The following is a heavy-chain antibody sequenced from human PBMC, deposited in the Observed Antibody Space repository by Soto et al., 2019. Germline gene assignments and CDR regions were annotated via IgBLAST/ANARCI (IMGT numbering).Heavy chain of an antibody. CDR1: GFTFSSYS. Sequence: EVQLVESGGGLVQPGGSLRLSCAASGFTFSSYSMNWVRQAPGKGLEWVSYISSSSSTIYYADSVKGRFTISRDNAKNSLYLQMNSLRAEVTAVYYCASLPRITLVRGVIAYYYYMDVWGKGTTVTVSS. CDR3: ASLPRITLVRGVIAYYYYMDV. J-gene: IGHJ6*03. D-gene: IGHD3-10*01. CDR2: ISSSSSTI. V-gene: IGHV3-48*01.